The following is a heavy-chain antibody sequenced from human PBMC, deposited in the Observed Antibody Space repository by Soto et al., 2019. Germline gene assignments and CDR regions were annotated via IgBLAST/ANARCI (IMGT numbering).Heavy chain of an antibody. J-gene: IGHJ6*02. D-gene: IGHD2-15*01. Sequence: GGALSISCAASGFTLRRYSMHRVRQAPGKGLECVAVISYDGSNKFYRDSVKGRFTISRDNSKNTLYLQINSLRYEDTAVYYCARGDREDIAVVVGARPGEYGVDVWGQGTTVTVSS. CDR3: ARGDREDIAVVVGARPGEYGVDV. CDR1: GFTLRRYS. V-gene: IGHV3-30-3*01. CDR2: ISYDGSNK.